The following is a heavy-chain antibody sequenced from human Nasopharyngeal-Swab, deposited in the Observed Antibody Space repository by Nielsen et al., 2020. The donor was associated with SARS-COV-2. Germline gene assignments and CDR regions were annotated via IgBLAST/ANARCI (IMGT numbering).Heavy chain of an antibody. CDR1: AFTFRNYW. J-gene: IGHJ4*02. CDR2: INSDGSRT. CDR3: ARDFDKTGD. D-gene: IGHD7-27*01. V-gene: IGHV3-74*01. Sequence: GESLKISCAFSAFTFRNYWIHWVRHAPGKGLVWVSRINSDGSRTGYADSVKGRFAISRDNAKNTVYLEMNSLRAEDTAVYYCARDFDKTGDWGQGTLVTVSS.